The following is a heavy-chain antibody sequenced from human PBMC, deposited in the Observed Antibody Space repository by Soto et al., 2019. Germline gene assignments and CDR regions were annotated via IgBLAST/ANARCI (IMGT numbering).Heavy chain of an antibody. CDR2: IIPIFGTA. CDR3: ARHVPAAGYYYGMDV. V-gene: IGHV1-69*12. D-gene: IGHD2-2*01. Sequence: QVQLVQSGAEVKKPGSSVKVSCKASGGTFSSYAISWVRQAPGQGLEWMGGIIPIFGTANYAQKFQGRVTMTADESPSTAYMALSSLRSEDTAVYYCARHVPAAGYYYGMDVWGQGTTVTVSS. CDR1: GGTFSSYA. J-gene: IGHJ6*02.